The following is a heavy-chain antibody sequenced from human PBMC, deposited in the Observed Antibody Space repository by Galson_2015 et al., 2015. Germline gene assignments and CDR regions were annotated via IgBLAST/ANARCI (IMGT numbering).Heavy chain of an antibody. D-gene: IGHD5-12*01. CDR2: INTNTGNP. CDR3: ARRGLDV. Sequence: GWINTNTGNPTYAQGFTGRFVFSLDTSVSTAYLQINSLKAEDTAVYYCARRGLDVWGKGTTVTVSS. V-gene: IGHV7-4-1*02. J-gene: IGHJ6*04.